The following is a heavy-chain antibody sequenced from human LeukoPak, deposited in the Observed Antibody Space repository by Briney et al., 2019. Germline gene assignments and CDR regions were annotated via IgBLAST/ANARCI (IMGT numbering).Heavy chain of an antibody. J-gene: IGHJ5*02. V-gene: IGHV3-15*01. Sequence: GGSLRLSCAASGFTFSNAWMSWVRQAPGKGLEWVGRIKSKTDGGTTDYAAPVKGRFTISRDDSKNTLYLQMNSLKTEDTAVYYCTTDITMIVVVITTGSWFDPWGQGTLVTVSS. CDR3: TTDITMIVVVITTGSWFDP. CDR2: IKSKTDGGTT. CDR1: GFTFSNAW. D-gene: IGHD3-22*01.